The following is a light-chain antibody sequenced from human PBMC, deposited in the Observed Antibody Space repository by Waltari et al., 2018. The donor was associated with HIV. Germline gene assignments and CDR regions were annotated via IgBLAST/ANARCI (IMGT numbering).Light chain of an antibody. CDR1: QSLLHSNGSNS. V-gene: IGKV2-28*01. CDR3: MQALQIPQT. J-gene: IGKJ1*01. CDR2: LAS. Sequence: DIVMTQSPLSLPVTPGEPASISCRSSQSLLHSNGSNSLDWYLQKPGESPQLLIYLASTRASGVPDRFSASGSGTVFTLKISTVEAQDVGVYYCMQALQIPQTFGQGTKVEIK.